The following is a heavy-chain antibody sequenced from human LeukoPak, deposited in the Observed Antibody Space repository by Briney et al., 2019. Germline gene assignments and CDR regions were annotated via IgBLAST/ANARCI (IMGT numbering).Heavy chain of an antibody. CDR1: GGSISSSSYY. J-gene: IGHJ4*02. CDR3: ARLPYGEGHFDY. D-gene: IGHD4-17*01. V-gene: IGHV4-39*01. CDR2: IYYSGST. Sequence: SETLSLTCTVSGGSISSSSYYWGWIRQPPGKGLEWIGSIYYSGSTYYNPSLKSRVTISVDTSKNQFSLKLSSVTAADTAVYYCARLPYGEGHFDYWGQGTLVTVSS.